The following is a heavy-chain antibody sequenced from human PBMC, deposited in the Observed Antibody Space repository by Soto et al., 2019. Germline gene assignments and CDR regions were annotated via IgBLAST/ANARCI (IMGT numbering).Heavy chain of an antibody. Sequence: SETLSLTCAVYGGSFSGYYWTWIRQPPGKGLEWIGEINQSGSTNYNPSLKSRLTISVDTSMNQFSLKLSSVTAADTAVYYCARFVVAGGYSYYMDVWDKGTTVTVSS. D-gene: IGHD2-15*01. V-gene: IGHV4-34*01. CDR1: GGSFSGYY. CDR2: INQSGST. J-gene: IGHJ6*03. CDR3: ARFVVAGGYSYYMDV.